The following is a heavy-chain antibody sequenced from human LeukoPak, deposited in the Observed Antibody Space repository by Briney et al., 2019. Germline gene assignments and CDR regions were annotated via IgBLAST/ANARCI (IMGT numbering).Heavy chain of an antibody. J-gene: IGHJ6*02. CDR1: GFTFSSYV. V-gene: IGHV3-23*01. CDR3: AKDAPTMYVGGMDV. CDR2: ISGSSGST. D-gene: IGHD3-10*02. Sequence: GGSLRLSCAASGFTFSSYVMSWVRRAPGKGLEWVSAISGSSGSTYYADSVKGRFTISRDNSKNTLYMQMNSLRAEDTAVYYCAKDAPTMYVGGMDVWGQGTTVSVSS.